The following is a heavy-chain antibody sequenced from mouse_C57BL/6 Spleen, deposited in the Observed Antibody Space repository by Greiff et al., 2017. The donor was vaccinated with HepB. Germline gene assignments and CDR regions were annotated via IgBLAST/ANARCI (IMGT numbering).Heavy chain of an antibody. D-gene: IGHD2-5*01. CDR3: ARNRYYSNYDWYFDV. V-gene: IGHV3-6*01. CDR2: ISYDGSN. Sequence: EVQLQESGPGLVKPSQSLSLTCSVTGYSITSGYYWNWIRQFPGNKLEWMGYISYDGSNNYNPSLKNRISITRDTSKNQFFLKLNSVTTEDTATYYCARNRYYSNYDWYFDVWGTGTTVTVSS. CDR1: GYSITSGYY. J-gene: IGHJ1*03.